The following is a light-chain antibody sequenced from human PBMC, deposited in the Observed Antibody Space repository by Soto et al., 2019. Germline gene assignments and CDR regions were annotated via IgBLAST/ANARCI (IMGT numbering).Light chain of an antibody. V-gene: IGKV1-8*01. J-gene: IGKJ1*01. Sequence: STGDRVTITCRASQGISSYLAWYQQKPGKAPKLLIYAASTLQSGVPSRFSGSGSGTDFTLTISCLQSEDFATYYCQQYYSYPRTFGQGTKVDIK. CDR2: AAS. CDR1: QGISSY. CDR3: QQYYSYPRT.